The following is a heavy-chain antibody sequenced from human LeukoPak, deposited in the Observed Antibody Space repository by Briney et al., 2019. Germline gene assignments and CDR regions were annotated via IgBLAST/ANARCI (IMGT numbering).Heavy chain of an antibody. CDR2: ISTSGSTM. CDR3: AKVLRCDSSVGDY. Sequence: GGSLRLSCAASGFTFSSYEMNWVRQAPGKGLEWVSFISTSGSTMYYADSVKGRFTISRDNAKNSLYLQMNSLRAEDTAVYYCAKVLRCDSSVGDYWGQGTLVTVSS. CDR1: GFTFSSYE. V-gene: IGHV3-48*03. J-gene: IGHJ4*02. D-gene: IGHD3-22*01.